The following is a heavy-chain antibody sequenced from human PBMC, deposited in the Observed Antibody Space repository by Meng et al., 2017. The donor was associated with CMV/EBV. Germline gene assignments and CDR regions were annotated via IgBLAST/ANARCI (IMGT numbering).Heavy chain of an antibody. CDR1: GYSFPTYW. CDR3: ARAAYYYILTGYYSHEYYGMDV. Sequence: GESLKISCKGSGYSFPTYWIAWMRHMPGKGLEWMGIINPGDSDTKYSPSFEGQVTISADKSIGAAYLQWTSLKASDTAIYYCARAAYYYILTGYYSHEYYGMDVWGQGTTVTVSS. V-gene: IGHV5-51*01. CDR2: INPGDSDT. J-gene: IGHJ6*02. D-gene: IGHD3-9*01.